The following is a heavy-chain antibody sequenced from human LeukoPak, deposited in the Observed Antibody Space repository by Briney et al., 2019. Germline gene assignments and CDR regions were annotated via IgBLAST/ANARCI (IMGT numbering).Heavy chain of an antibody. V-gene: IGHV3-30*18. J-gene: IGHJ6*02. D-gene: IGHD1-26*01. CDR2: ISYDGSNK. CDR3: AKGRVGANGYYYGMDV. CDR1: GFTFSSFS. Sequence: GGSLKLSCAATGFTFSSFSMHWVRQAPGKGLEWVAVISYDGSNKYYADSVKGRFTISRDNSKNTLYLQMNSLRTEDTAVYYCAKGRVGANGYYYGMDVWGQGTTVTVSS.